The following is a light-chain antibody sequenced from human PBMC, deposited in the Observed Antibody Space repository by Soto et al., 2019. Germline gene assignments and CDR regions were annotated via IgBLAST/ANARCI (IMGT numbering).Light chain of an antibody. CDR3: QQYDGYSRT. Sequence: IHVTLSPSSLSASVGDSVTIICRASQSISSWLAWYQQKQGKAPKLLMYDASSLERGVPSRFSGSGYGTEFTFTISSLQTDDFATYYCQQYDGYSRTFGQGTKVDIK. V-gene: IGKV1-5*02. J-gene: IGKJ1*01. CDR2: DAS. CDR1: QSISSW.